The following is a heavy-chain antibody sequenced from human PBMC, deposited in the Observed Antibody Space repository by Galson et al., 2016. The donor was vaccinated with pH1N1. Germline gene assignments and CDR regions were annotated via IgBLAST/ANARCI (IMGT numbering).Heavy chain of an antibody. D-gene: IGHD2-8*01. CDR2: IDWEENK. V-gene: IGHV2-70*01. J-gene: IGHJ4*02. CDR3: AQNLYVYYSHYIDS. Sequence: PALVKPTQTLTLTCTFSGFSLSTSGMCVSWIRQPPGKALEWLALIDWEENKYYSTSLKTRLTISKDTSNNQVVLTMTNMDPVDTATYYCAQNLYVYYSHYIDSWGQGTLFTVSS. CDR1: GFSLSTSGMC.